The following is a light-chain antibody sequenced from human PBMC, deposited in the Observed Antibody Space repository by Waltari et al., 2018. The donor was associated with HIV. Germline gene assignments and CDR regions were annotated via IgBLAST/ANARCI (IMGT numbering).Light chain of an antibody. CDR2: RNK. Sequence: QSELSQPPSASGTPGQRVAISCSGSSSTIGRHTVNWYQQLPGTAPQLLIYRNKQRPSGVPDRFSGSKSGTSASLAITGLQSEDEADYYCALWDDSLNGVLFGGGTKLTVL. V-gene: IGLV1-44*01. CDR1: SSTIGRHT. J-gene: IGLJ2*01. CDR3: ALWDDSLNGVL.